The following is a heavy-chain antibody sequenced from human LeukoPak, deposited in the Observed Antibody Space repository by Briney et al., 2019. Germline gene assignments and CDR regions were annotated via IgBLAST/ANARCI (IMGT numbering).Heavy chain of an antibody. Sequence: GGSLRLSCTASGFTFSNYGMSWVRQAPGKGLEWVSAISGSGGSTYYADSVKGRFTISRDNAKNSLYLQMNSLRAEDTAVYYCARESSRMYYYYMDVWGKGTTVTVSS. CDR1: GFTFSNYG. D-gene: IGHD6-13*01. CDR2: ISGSGGST. CDR3: ARESSRMYYYYMDV. V-gene: IGHV3-23*01. J-gene: IGHJ6*03.